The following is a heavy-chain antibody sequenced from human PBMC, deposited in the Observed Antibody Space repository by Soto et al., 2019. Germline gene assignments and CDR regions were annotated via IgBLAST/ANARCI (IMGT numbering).Heavy chain of an antibody. V-gene: IGHV3-15*07. CDR1: GFSFSEAW. Sequence: EVQMVESGGSLVKPGGSIRLSCAVSGFSFSEAWMKWVRQAPGKGLEWVGRIKSKAAGGAIDYAAPVKGRFTISRDDSKDTLYLQINGLKTEDTAVYYCTTDGAFGGVVVAFHLWGLGTLLTVSS. D-gene: IGHD3-10*01. CDR2: IKSKAAGGAI. CDR3: TTDGAFGGVVVAFHL. J-gene: IGHJ3*01.